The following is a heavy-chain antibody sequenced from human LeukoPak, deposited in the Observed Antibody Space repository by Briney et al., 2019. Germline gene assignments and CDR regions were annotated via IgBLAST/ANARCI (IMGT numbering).Heavy chain of an antibody. V-gene: IGHV3-30*18. CDR1: GFTFSSYG. CDR2: ISYDGSNK. Sequence: QTGGSLRLSCAASGFTFSSYGMHWVRQAPGKGLEWVAVISYDGSNKYYADSVKGRFTISRDNSKNTLYLQMNSLRAEDTAVYYCAKIFAERFGELLGDAFDIWGQGTMVTVSS. CDR3: AKIFAERFGELLGDAFDI. D-gene: IGHD3-10*01. J-gene: IGHJ3*02.